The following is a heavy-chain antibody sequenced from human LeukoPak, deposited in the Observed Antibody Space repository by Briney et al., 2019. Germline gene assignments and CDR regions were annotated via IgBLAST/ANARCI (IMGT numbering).Heavy chain of an antibody. D-gene: IGHD6-13*01. Sequence: GGSLRLSCAASGFTFSSYEVNWVRQAPGKGLEWVSYISSSGSTIYYADSVKGRFTISRDNAKNSLYLQMNSLRAEDTAVYYCARGGDSSSWYLRHWFDPWGQGTLVTVSS. V-gene: IGHV3-48*03. CDR2: ISSSGSTI. J-gene: IGHJ5*02. CDR3: ARGGDSSSWYLRHWFDP. CDR1: GFTFSSYE.